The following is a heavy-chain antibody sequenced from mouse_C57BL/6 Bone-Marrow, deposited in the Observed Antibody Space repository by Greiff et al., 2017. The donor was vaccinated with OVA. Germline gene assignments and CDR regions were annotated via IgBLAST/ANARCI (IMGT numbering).Heavy chain of an antibody. D-gene: IGHD2-4*01. V-gene: IGHV1-52*01. CDR1: GYTFTSYW. J-gene: IGHJ2*01. CDR3: VYDYDEEGYFDY. Sequence: QVQLQQPGAELVRPGSSVKLSCKASGYTFTSYWMHWVKQRPIQGLEWIGNIDPSDSETHYNQKFKDKATLTVDKSSSTAYMQLSSLTSEDSAVYYYVYDYDEEGYFDYWGQGTTLTVSS. CDR2: IDPSDSET.